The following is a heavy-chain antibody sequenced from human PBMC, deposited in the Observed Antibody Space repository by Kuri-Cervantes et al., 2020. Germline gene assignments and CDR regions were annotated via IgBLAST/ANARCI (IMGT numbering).Heavy chain of an antibody. CDR3: AKVSSGYWLFDY. CDR2: ISNSVDST. CDR1: GFTFSTYA. Sequence: GESLKISCAASGFTFSTYAMTWVRQAPGKGLEWVSAISNSVDSTYYADSVKGRFTISRDNSKNTLYLQMNSLRAEDTAVYYCAKVSSGYWLFDYWGQGTLVTVSS. J-gene: IGHJ4*02. D-gene: IGHD3-22*01. V-gene: IGHV3-23*01.